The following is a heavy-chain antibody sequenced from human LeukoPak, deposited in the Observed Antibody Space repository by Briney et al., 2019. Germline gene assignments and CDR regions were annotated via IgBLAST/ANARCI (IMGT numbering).Heavy chain of an antibody. V-gene: IGHV1-2*02. CDR3: AREIAAATYYYYGVDV. J-gene: IGHJ6*02. D-gene: IGHD6-13*01. CDR2: INPNSGGT. CDR1: GYTFTGYY. Sequence: ASVKVSCKASGYTFTGYYMHWVRQAPGQGLEWMGWINPNSGGTNYAQKFQGRVTMTRDTSISTAYMELSRLRSDDTAVYYCAREIAAATYYYYGVDVWGQGTTVTVSS.